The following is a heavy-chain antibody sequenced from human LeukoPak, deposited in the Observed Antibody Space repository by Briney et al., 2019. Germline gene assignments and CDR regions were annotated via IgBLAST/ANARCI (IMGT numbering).Heavy chain of an antibody. J-gene: IGHJ4*02. CDR2: IKYDGREE. D-gene: IGHD3-16*01. Sequence: GGSLRLSCAASGFTFSSYAMSWVRQAPGQGLEWVANIKYDGREEYYADSVKGRFTISRDNAKKSLSMQTIYVRAGDTAIYYCAYTNHLTYWGQGTLVTVSS. V-gene: IGHV3-7*01. CDR1: GFTFSSYA. CDR3: AYTNHLTY.